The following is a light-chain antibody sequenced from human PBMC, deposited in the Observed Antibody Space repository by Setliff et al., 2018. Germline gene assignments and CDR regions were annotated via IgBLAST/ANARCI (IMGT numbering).Light chain of an antibody. CDR2: GNN. V-gene: IGLV1-40*01. Sequence: QSVLTQPPSVSGAPGQRVTISCAGRSSNIGAGYDVHWYQQLPGTAPKLLIYGNNNRPSGVPDRFSGSQSGTSASLAITGLHSEDEADYYCQSYDSSLSAYVFGTGTKV. CDR3: QSYDSSLSAYV. J-gene: IGLJ1*01. CDR1: SSNIGAGYD.